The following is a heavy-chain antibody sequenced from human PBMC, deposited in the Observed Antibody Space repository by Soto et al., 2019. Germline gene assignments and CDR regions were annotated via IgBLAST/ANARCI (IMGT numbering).Heavy chain of an antibody. CDR3: AKDPTGEYCISTSCYLREYYFDY. D-gene: IGHD2-2*01. CDR1: GFTFSSYA. Sequence: EVQLLESGGGLVQPGGSLRLSCAASGFTFSSYAMSWVRQAPGKGLEWVSAISGSGGSTYYADSVKGRFTISRDNSKNTLYLQMNSLRAEDTAVYYCAKDPTGEYCISTSCYLREYYFDYWGQGTLVTVSS. CDR2: ISGSGGST. J-gene: IGHJ4*02. V-gene: IGHV3-23*01.